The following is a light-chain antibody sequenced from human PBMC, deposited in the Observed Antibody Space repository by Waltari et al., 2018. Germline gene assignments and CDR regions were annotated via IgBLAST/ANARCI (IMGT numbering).Light chain of an antibody. CDR3: ASWDDSPVGRWV. V-gene: IGLV1-44*01. Sequence: QSVLTQPPSASGAPGQRVTIPCSRSTSNLGDHVVPLSQQIPGTAPNLLIYRNDLRPSGVPGRFSGAKSGTSASLAISGLQSEDEGVYYCASWDDSPVGRWVFGGGTKLTVL. CDR2: RND. CDR1: TSNLGDHV. J-gene: IGLJ3*02.